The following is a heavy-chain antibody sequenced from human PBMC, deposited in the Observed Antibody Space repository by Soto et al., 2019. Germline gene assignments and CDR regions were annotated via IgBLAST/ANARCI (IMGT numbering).Heavy chain of an antibody. Sequence: APVKRSCKVSGYTLTELSMHWVRQAPGKGHEWMGGFDPEDGETIYAQKFQGRVTITEDTSTDTAYMELSSLRSEDTAVYYCSIGGCVVVPAAFSFWGQRTLVTVSS. V-gene: IGHV1-24*01. J-gene: IGHJ4*02. D-gene: IGHD2-2*01. CDR3: SIGGCVVVPAAFSF. CDR1: GYTLTELS. CDR2: FDPEDGET.